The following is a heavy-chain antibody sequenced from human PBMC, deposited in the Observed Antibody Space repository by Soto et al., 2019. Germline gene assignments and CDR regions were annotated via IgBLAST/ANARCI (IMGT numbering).Heavy chain of an antibody. CDR1: DGSIGTYY. D-gene: IGHD4-17*01. Sequence: PSETLSLTCTVSDGSIGTYYWSWTRQPPGKGLEWIGYIYYRGNTDYNPSLKSRGTISVDTSKKQFSLKLSSVTAADTAVYYCARHGERTIRSLNWFDPWGQGTLVTVSS. CDR2: IYYRGNT. J-gene: IGHJ5*02. V-gene: IGHV4-59*08. CDR3: ARHGERTIRSLNWFDP.